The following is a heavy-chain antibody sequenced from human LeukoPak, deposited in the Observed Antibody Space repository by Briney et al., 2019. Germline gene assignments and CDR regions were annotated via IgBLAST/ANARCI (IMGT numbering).Heavy chain of an antibody. CDR2: LHADGNEK. CDR3: ARGGYSFDY. V-gene: IGHV3-7*01. Sequence: PGGSLKLSCAASGFSLSGYWMSWVRQAPGKGLEWVARLHADGNEKNFVGSVQGRFTVSRDNAKNSLYLQMNSLRVEDTAVYYCARGGYSFDYLGQGTLVPVSS. J-gene: IGHJ4*02. D-gene: IGHD5-12*01. CDR1: GFSLSGYW.